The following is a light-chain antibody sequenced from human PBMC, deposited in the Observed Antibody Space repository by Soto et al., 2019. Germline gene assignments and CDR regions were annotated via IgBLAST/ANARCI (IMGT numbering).Light chain of an antibody. CDR1: QSISTY. V-gene: IGKV1-39*01. CDR3: QQSYRTPIT. CDR2: AAS. Sequence: DIPLTQSPSPLSASVGERVAINCLASQSISTYLNCYQEKPGKAPKVIIYAASNLQSGVPPRFSGSGSGTDCTLTISSLQPEDVATYFCQQSYRTPITFGQGTKVDIK. J-gene: IGKJ1*01.